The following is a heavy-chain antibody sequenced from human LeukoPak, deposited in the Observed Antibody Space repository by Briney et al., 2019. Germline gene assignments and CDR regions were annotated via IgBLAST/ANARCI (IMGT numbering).Heavy chain of an antibody. J-gene: IGHJ4*02. V-gene: IGHV1-69*05. D-gene: IGHD2-2*01. CDR3: ASRVVPAAPYYFDY. Sequence: ASVKVSCKASGGTFSSYAISWVRQAPGQGLEWMGGIIPIFGTANYAQKFQGRVTITTDESTSTAYMELSSLRSEDTAVYYCASRVVPAAPYYFDYRGQGTLVTVSS. CDR2: IIPIFGTA. CDR1: GGTFSSYA.